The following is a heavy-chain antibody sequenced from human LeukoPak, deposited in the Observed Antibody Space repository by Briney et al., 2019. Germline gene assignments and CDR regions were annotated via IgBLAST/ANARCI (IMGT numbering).Heavy chain of an antibody. J-gene: IGHJ3*02. CDR2: IIPIFGTA. D-gene: IGHD4-17*01. V-gene: IGHV1-69*06. CDR1: GGTFSSYA. Sequence: GASVKVSCKASGGTFSSYAISWVRQAPGQGLEWMGGIIPIFGTANYAQKFQGRVTMTEDTSTDTAYIELSSLRSEDTAVYYCATEYYGSAFDIWGQGTMVTVSS. CDR3: ATEYYGSAFDI.